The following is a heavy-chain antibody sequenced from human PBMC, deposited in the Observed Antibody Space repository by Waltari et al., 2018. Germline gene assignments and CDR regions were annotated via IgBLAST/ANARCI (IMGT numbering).Heavy chain of an antibody. CDR1: GYTFSDFG. V-gene: IGHV7-4-1*01. D-gene: IGHD2-2*01. CDR3: ARDQGGASSR. CDR2: INTETGKP. J-gene: IGHJ1*01. Sequence: VQLVQSGSELKKPGASVKVSCKTSGYTFSDFGINWVRQVPGHGLEWMGWINTETGKPTYAQAFTGRSVFSVDAAVSTAYLQIDNLDSKDTAGYFCARDQGGASSRWGQGTPVFVSS.